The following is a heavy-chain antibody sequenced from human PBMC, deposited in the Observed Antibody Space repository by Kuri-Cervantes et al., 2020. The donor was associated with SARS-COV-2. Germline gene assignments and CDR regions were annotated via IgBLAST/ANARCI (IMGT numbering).Heavy chain of an antibody. V-gene: IGHV3-21*01. J-gene: IGHJ4*02. Sequence: LSLTCAASGFTFSSYSMNWVRQAPGKGLEWVSSISSSSSYIYYADSVKGRFTISRDNSKNTLYLQMNSLRAEDTAVYYCARVEWLLPDYWGQGTLVTVSS. CDR1: GFTFSSYS. CDR2: ISSSSSYI. CDR3: ARVEWLLPDY. D-gene: IGHD3-22*01.